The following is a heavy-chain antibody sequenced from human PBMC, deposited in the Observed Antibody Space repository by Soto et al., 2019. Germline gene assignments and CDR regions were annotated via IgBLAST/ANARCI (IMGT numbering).Heavy chain of an antibody. CDR1: GFTFSSYA. Sequence: QVQLVESGGGVVQPGRSLKLSCADSGFTFSSYAMHWVRQAPGKGLEWVAIISYDGSIKYYADSVKGRFTISRDNSKNTRFLQMNSLRAEDTAVYYCARDLSGYGYDYGGQGTLVTVSS. CDR3: ARDLSGYGYDY. V-gene: IGHV3-30*04. CDR2: ISYDGSIK. D-gene: IGHD5-12*01. J-gene: IGHJ4*02.